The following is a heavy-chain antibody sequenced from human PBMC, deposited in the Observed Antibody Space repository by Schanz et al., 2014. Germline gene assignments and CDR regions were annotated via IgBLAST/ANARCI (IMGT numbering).Heavy chain of an antibody. Sequence: VQLLQSGGGLVQPGGSLRLSCVASGFTFSSYAMSWVRQAPGKGLEWVSDISDSGDSTHYADSVKGRFTISRDNAKNSLYLQMNSLRVEDTAVYYCARDLISSGWYGWGQGTLVTVSS. V-gene: IGHV3-23*01. CDR2: ISDSGDST. J-gene: IGHJ4*02. D-gene: IGHD6-19*01. CDR3: ARDLISSGWYG. CDR1: GFTFSSYA.